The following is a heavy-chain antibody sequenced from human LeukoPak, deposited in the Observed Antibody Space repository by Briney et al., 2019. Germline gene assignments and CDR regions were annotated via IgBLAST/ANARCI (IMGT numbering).Heavy chain of an antibody. V-gene: IGHV3-30*03. D-gene: IGHD2-21*02. J-gene: IGHJ4*02. CDR3: AREEVVTAGFDY. CDR2: ISYDGSNK. CDR1: GFTFSSYG. Sequence: GGSLRLSCAASGFTFSSYGMHWVRQAPGKGLEWVAVISYDGSNKYYADSVKGRFTISRDNSKNTLYLQMNSLRAEDTAVYYCAREEVVTAGFDYWGQGTLVTVSS.